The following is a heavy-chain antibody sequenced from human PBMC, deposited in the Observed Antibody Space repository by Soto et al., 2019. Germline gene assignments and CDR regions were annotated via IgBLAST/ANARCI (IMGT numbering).Heavy chain of an antibody. CDR3: AHRRLDGWYSDLEF. CDR1: GFSLSTSGVG. J-gene: IGHJ4*02. Sequence: QITLKESGPALVKPTQTLTLTCSVSGFSLSTSGVGVTWIRQPPGKALEWLALIYWDDDKRYSPSLKSRLTVTRDASKNQVVLTMTNMDPVDTATYYCAHRRLDGWYSDLEFWGQGTLVTVSS. CDR2: IYWDDDK. V-gene: IGHV2-5*02. D-gene: IGHD6-19*01.